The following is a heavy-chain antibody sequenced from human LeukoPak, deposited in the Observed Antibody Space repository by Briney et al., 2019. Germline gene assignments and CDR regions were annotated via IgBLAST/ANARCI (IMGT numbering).Heavy chain of an antibody. CDR3: ARGFITMVRGVIIT. Sequence: GGSLRLSCAASGFTFSSYWMHWVRQAPAKGLVWVSRINSDGSSTSYADSEKGRFTISRDNAKNTLYLQMNSLRAEDTAVYYCARGFITMVRGVIITWGQGTLVTVSS. V-gene: IGHV3-74*01. J-gene: IGHJ4*02. CDR2: INSDGSST. D-gene: IGHD3-10*01. CDR1: GFTFSSYW.